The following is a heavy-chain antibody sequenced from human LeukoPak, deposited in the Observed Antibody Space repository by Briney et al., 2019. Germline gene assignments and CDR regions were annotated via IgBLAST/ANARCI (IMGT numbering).Heavy chain of an antibody. Sequence: PGGSLRLSCAASGFTFSSYSMNWVRQAPGKGREWVSYISSSSSTIYYADSVKGRFTISRDNAKNSLYLQMNSLRAEDTAVYYCARRMITMVRGPWWFDPWGQGTLVTVSS. V-gene: IGHV3-48*04. J-gene: IGHJ5*02. CDR3: ARRMITMVRGPWWFDP. CDR1: GFTFSSYS. CDR2: ISSSSSTI. D-gene: IGHD3-10*01.